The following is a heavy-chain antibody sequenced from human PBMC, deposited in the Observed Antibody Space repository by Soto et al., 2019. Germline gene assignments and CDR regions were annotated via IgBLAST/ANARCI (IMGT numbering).Heavy chain of an antibody. CDR1: GGSISSSNW. CDR2: MYYSGST. J-gene: IGHJ4*02. D-gene: IGHD2-15*01. V-gene: IGHV4-4*02. CDR3: ARSTGWYFDS. Sequence: TSETLSLTCAVSGGSISSSNWWSWVRQPPGKGLEWIGYMYYSGSTNYNPSLKNRVTISGDTSKNQFSLKLSSVTAADTAVYYCARSTGWYFDSWGQGTLVTVSS.